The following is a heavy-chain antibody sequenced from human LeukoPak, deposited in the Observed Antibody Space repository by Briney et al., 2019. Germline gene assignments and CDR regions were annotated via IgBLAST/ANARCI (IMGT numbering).Heavy chain of an antibody. CDR1: GYTFTSYY. D-gene: IGHD2-15*01. J-gene: IGHJ5*02. V-gene: IGHV1-46*01. CDR3: ARDVVVVVVAATINWFDP. Sequence: ASVKVSCKASGYTFTSYYMHWVRQAPGQGLEWMGIINPSGGSTSYAQKFQGRVTMTRDTSISTAYMELSRLRSDDTAVYYCARDVVVVVVAATINWFDPWGQGTLVTVSS. CDR2: INPSGGST.